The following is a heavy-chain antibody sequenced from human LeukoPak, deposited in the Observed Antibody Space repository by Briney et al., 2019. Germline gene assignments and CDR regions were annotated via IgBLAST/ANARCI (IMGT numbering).Heavy chain of an antibody. V-gene: IGHV4-34*01. J-gene: IGHJ6*02. CDR1: GGSFSGYY. D-gene: IGHD6-19*01. Sequence: LSETLSLTCAVYGGSFSGYYWSWIRQPPGKGLEWIGEINHSGSTNYNPSLKSRVTISVDTSKNQFSLKLSSVTAADTAVYYCARSGWISYYYYYGMDVWGQGTTVTVSS. CDR2: INHSGST. CDR3: ARSGWISYYYYYGMDV.